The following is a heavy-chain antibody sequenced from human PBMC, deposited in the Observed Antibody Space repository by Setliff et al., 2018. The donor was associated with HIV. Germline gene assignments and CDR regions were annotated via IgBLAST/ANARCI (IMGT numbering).Heavy chain of an antibody. J-gene: IGHJ5*01. CDR3: ARAYRDNVWGSWRQISSWFDS. V-gene: IGHV4-34*01. CDR2: INHSGST. D-gene: IGHD3-16*01. Sequence: SETLSLTCAVYGGSLNEYYWNWIRQIPGKGLEWIGEINHSGSTNYNESLKRRLRISVDTSKNQFSLSLNSVTAADTAVYYCARAYRDNVWGSWRQISSWFDSWGQGNLVTSPQ. CDR1: GGSLNEYY.